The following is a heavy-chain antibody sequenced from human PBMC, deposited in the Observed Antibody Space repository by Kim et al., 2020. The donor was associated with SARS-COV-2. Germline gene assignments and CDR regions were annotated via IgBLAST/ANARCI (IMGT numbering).Heavy chain of an antibody. J-gene: IGHJ6*02. V-gene: IGHV1-2*02. Sequence: QKFQGRVTMTRDTSISTAYMELSRLRSDDTAVYYCAMTRRFGETQGGMDVWGQGTTVTVSS. CDR3: AMTRRFGETQGGMDV. D-gene: IGHD3-10*01.